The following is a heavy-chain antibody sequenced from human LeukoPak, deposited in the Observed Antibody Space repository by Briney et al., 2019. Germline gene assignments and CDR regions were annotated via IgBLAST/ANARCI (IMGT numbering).Heavy chain of an antibody. J-gene: IGHJ6*03. D-gene: IGHD3-10*01. CDR1: GYTFTGYY. Sequence: ASVKVSCKASGYTFTGYYMHWVRQAPGQGLEWMGWINPNSGGTNYAQKLQGRVTMTTDTSTSTAYMELRSLRSDDTAVYYCARAQGVDGEWSHYYYYYYMDVWGKGTTVTVSS. CDR3: ARAQGVDGEWSHYYYYYYMDV. CDR2: INPNSGGT. V-gene: IGHV1-2*02.